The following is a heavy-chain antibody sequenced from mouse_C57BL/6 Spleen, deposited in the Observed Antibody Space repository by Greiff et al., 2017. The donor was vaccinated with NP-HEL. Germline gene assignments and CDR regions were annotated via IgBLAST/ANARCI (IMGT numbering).Heavy chain of an antibody. V-gene: IGHV5-16*01. CDR2: INYDGSST. Sequence: EVMLVESEGGLVQPGSSMKLSCTASGFTFSDYYMAWVRQVPEKGLEWVANINYDGSSTYYLDSLKSRFIISRDNAKNILYLQMSSLKSEDTATYYCAREGLYWPMDYWGQGTSVIVSS. CDR3: AREGLYWPMDY. CDR1: GFTFSDYY. D-gene: IGHD3-3*01. J-gene: IGHJ4*01.